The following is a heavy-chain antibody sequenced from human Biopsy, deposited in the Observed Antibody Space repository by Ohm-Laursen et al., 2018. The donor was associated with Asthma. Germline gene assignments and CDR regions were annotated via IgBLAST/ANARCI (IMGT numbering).Heavy chain of an antibody. Sequence: SVKVSCKAHGDILSSFGIKWVRKAPGQGLEWMGGVIPIYGTTHTAQKFQGRVTITADESTSTAYMERTSLRKEDTAVYYCARGGYYGDRRYHNGLDVWGQGTTVTVSS. J-gene: IGHJ6*02. CDR3: ARGGYYGDRRYHNGLDV. D-gene: IGHD4-17*01. CDR2: VIPIYGTT. CDR1: GDILSSFG. V-gene: IGHV1-69*13.